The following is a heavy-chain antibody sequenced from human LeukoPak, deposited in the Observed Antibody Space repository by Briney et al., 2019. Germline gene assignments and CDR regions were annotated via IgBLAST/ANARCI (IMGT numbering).Heavy chain of an antibody. CDR3: ARYDGGSGPFDY. Sequence: GGSLRLSCAASGFTVSSNYMSWVRQAPGKGLEWVSVLYSGGSTYYADSVKGRFTISRGNSKNTLYLQMNSLRAEDTAVYYCARYDGGSGPFDYWGQGTLVTVSS. J-gene: IGHJ4*02. V-gene: IGHV3-53*01. CDR1: GFTVSSNY. CDR2: LYSGGST. D-gene: IGHD3-10*01.